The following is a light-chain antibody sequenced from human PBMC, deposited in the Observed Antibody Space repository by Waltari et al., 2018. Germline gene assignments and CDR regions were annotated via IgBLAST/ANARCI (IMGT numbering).Light chain of an antibody. CDR3: YSTDSSGLGV. CDR1: ALQKKY. V-gene: IGLV3-10*01. CDR2: EAN. J-gene: IGLJ1*01. Sequence: SDELTQPPSVSVSPGQTARITCSGDALQKKYAHWYQQKSGQAPVVVIYEANKRPPEIPEGFSGSGSGTMATLTISGAQVEDEADYYCYSTDSSGLGVFGTGTKVTVL.